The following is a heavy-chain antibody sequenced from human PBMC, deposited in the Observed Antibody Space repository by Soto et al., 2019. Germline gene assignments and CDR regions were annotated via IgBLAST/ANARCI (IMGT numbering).Heavy chain of an antibody. CDR3: ARPPLSGFGKSAMYV. CDR1: GYSFTNYW. J-gene: IGHJ6*02. CDR2: IDPYDSYT. D-gene: IGHD3-10*01. V-gene: IGHV5-10-1*01. Sequence: LKISCKGSGYSFTNYWISWVRQMPGKGLEWMGRIDPYDSYTNYSPSFQGHVTISVDKSISTAYLQWSSLKASDTAMYYCARPPLSGFGKSAMYVWSQGTTVTVSS.